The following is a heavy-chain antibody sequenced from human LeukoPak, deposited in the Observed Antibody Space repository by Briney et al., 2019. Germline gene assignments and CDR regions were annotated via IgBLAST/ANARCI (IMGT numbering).Heavy chain of an antibody. J-gene: IGHJ4*02. CDR2: INPNSGGT. Sequence: ASVKVSCKASGYAFTGYYMHWVRQAPGQGLEWMGWINPNSGGTNYAQKFQGRVTMTRDTSISTAYMELSRLRSDDTAVYYCARDCSSTSCYTAWGQGTLVTVSS. CDR1: GYAFTGYY. D-gene: IGHD2-2*02. CDR3: ARDCSSTSCYTA. V-gene: IGHV1-2*02.